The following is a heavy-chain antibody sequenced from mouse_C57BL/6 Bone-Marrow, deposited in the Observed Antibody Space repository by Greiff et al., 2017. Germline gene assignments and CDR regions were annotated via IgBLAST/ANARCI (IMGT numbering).Heavy chain of an antibody. V-gene: IGHV1-81*01. CDR3: ARRVRRDYAMDY. Sequence: VQGVESGAELARPGASVKLSCKASGYTFTSYGISWVKQRTGQGLEWIGEIYPRSGSTYYNEKFKGKATMTADKSSSTAYMELRSLTSEDSAVYFCARRVRRDYAMDYWGQGTSVTVSS. CDR2: IYPRSGST. J-gene: IGHJ4*01. CDR1: GYTFTSYG. D-gene: IGHD2-14*01.